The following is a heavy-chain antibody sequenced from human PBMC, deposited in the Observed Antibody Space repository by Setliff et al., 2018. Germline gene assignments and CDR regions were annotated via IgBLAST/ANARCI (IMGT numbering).Heavy chain of an antibody. CDR1: GGSFSGYY. J-gene: IGHJ6*03. CDR2: INHSGST. V-gene: IGHV4-34*01. D-gene: IGHD6-19*01. Sequence: SETLSLTCAVYGGSFSGYYWSVIRQPPGKGLEWSGEINHSGSTNYNPSLKSRVTISVDTSKNQFSLKLSSVTAADTAVYYCARAIYSSGWYLRYYYYMDVWRKGTTVTVSS. CDR3: ARAIYSSGWYLRYYYYMDV.